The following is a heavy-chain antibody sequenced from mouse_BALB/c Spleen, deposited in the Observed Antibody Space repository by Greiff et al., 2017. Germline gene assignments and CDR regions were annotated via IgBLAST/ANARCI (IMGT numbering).Heavy chain of an antibody. J-gene: IGHJ2*01. CDR3: ARDGGLRYYFDY. Sequence: VQLHQSGAELVKPGASVKLSCTASGFNIKDTYMHWVKQRPEQGLEWIGRIDPANGNTKYDPKFQGKATITADTSSNTAYLQLSSLTSEDTAVYYCARDGGLRYYFDYWGQGTTLTVSS. D-gene: IGHD2-4*01. CDR1: GFNIKDTY. V-gene: IGHV14-3*02. CDR2: IDPANGNT.